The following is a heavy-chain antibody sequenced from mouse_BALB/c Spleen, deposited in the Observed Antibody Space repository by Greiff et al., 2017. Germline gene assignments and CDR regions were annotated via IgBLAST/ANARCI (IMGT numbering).Heavy chain of an antibody. CDR3: AREGDRFGSYCDE. V-gene: IGHV5-4*02. CDR2: ISDGGSYT. CDR1: GFTFSDYY. J-gene: IGHJ2*01. D-gene: IGHD6-1*01. Sequence: EVQLVESGGGLVKPGGSLKLSCAASGFTFSDYYMYWVRQTPEKRLEWVATISDGGSYTYYPDSVKGRFTISRDNAKNNLYLQMSSLKSEDTAMYYCAREGDRFGSYCDEWSAGNNRAGSS.